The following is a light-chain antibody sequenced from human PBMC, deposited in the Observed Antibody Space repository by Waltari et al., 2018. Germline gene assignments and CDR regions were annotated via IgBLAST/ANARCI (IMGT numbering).Light chain of an antibody. V-gene: IGKV1-5*03. Sequence: DIQMTQPPSTPSAFVGDRVTITCRASRRISSWLAWYQQKPGKAPSLLIYKASSLKSGVPSRFSGSGSGTEFTLTISSLQPDDFASYYCQQYYDSSTFGQGTKLELK. CDR1: RRISSW. J-gene: IGKJ1*01. CDR2: KAS. CDR3: QQYYDSST.